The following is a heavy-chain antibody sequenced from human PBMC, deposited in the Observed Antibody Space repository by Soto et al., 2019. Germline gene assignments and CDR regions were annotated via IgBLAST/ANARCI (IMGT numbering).Heavy chain of an antibody. CDR1: GGSISSSSYY. CDR2: IYYSGST. CDR3: AKIVEMATINY. D-gene: IGHD5-12*01. V-gene: IGHV4-39*01. Sequence: SETLSLTCTVSGGSISSSSYYWGWIRQLPGKGLEWIGSIYYSGSTFYNPSLKSRVTISVDTSKNQFSLKLSSVTAVDTAVYYCAKIVEMATINYWGQGTLVTVSS. J-gene: IGHJ4*02.